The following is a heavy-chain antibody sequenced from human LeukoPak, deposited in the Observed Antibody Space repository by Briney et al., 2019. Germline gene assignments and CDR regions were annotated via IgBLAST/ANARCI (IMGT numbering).Heavy chain of an antibody. CDR3: ARGVVVVANPFDY. D-gene: IGHD2-15*01. CDR2: FDPEDGET. CDR1: GYTLTELS. J-gene: IGHJ4*02. Sequence: ASVKVSCKVYGYTLTELSIHWVRQAPGKGLEWMGGFDPEDGETISVQKFQGRVTMTEDTSTDTAYMELSSLISDDSAAYYCARGVVVVANPFDYWGQGTLVTVSS. V-gene: IGHV1-24*01.